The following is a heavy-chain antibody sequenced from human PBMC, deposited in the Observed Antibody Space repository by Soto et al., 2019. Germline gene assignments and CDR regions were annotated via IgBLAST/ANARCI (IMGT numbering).Heavy chain of an antibody. D-gene: IGHD3-16*01. J-gene: IGHJ2*01. CDR2: INHSGST. CDR1: GGSFSGYY. CDR3: ARGYDYVWGRYFDL. Sequence: QVQLQQWDAGLLKPSETLSLTCAVYGGSFSGYYWSWIRQPPGKGLEWIGEINHSGSTNYNPSLKSRVTISVDTSKNQFSLKLSSVTAADTAVYYCARGYDYVWGRYFDLWGRGTLVTVSS. V-gene: IGHV4-34*01.